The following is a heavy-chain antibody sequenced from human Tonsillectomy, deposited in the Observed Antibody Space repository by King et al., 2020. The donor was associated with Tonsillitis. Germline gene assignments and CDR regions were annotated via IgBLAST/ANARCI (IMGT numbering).Heavy chain of an antibody. V-gene: IGHV5-51*01. Sequence: QLVQSGAEVKKPGESLKISCKSSGYIFSTYWVAWVRQMPGKGLEWVGIIYPGDSDTRYSPSFQGRITISADKSISTAYLQWSSLKASDTAMYYCARLPTGGYYYMDVWGKGPTVTVSS. D-gene: IGHD3-16*01. CDR2: IYPGDSDT. CDR1: GYIFSTYW. J-gene: IGHJ6*03. CDR3: ARLPTGGYYYMDV.